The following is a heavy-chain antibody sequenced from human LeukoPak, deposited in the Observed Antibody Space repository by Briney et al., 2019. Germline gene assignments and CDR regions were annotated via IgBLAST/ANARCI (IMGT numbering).Heavy chain of an antibody. J-gene: IGHJ4*02. CDR1: GFTFSSYA. CDR2: ISGSGDNT. D-gene: IGHD3-22*01. V-gene: IGHV3-23*01. Sequence: GGSMRLSCAASGFTFSSYAMSWVRQAPGKGLEWVSGISGSGDNTYYADSVKGRFTISRDNSKNTLYVQVNSLGTEDTAAYYCAKRSYYDSSGSFYFDYWGQGTLVTVSS. CDR3: AKRSYYDSSGSFYFDY.